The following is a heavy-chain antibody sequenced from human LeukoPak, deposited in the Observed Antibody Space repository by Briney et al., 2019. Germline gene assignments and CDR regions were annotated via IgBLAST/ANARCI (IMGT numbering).Heavy chain of an antibody. J-gene: IGHJ3*02. CDR3: ARLTIFGVVPPPSDAFDI. Sequence: GRSLRLSCAASGFTFDDYAMHWVRQAPGKGLEWVSGISWNSGSIGYADSVKGRFTISRDNAKNSLYLQMNSLRAEDTAVYYCARLTIFGVVPPPSDAFDIWGQGTMVTVSS. CDR1: GFTFDDYA. CDR2: ISWNSGSI. V-gene: IGHV3-9*01. D-gene: IGHD3-3*01.